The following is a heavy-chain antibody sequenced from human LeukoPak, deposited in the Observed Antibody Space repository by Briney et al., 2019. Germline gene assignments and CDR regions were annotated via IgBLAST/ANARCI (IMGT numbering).Heavy chain of an antibody. CDR3: ARHFRAFDV. CDR1: GGSISGHY. V-gene: IGHV4-59*08. J-gene: IGHJ3*01. D-gene: IGHD2/OR15-2a*01. CDR2: IYYSGSA. Sequence: PSETLSLTCTVSGGSISGHYWSWIRQPPGKGLEYIGYIYYSGSANYNPSLKSRVTISVDTSKNQFSLKLSSVTAADTAVYYCARHFRAFDVWGQGTMVTVSS.